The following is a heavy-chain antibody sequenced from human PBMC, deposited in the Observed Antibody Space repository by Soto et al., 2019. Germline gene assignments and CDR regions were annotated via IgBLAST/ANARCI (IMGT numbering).Heavy chain of an antibody. CDR3: ATAGGLAAVAADY. CDR1: GGSISSGGYS. V-gene: IGHV4-30-2*01. J-gene: IGHJ4*02. D-gene: IGHD6-19*01. Sequence: QLQLQESGSGLVKPSQTLSLTCAVSGGSISSGGYSWGWIRQPPGKGLEWIGYIYHSGSTYYNPAHKSRVTISVDRYNNQSSMKLCSVAAADTAVYYCATAGGLAAVAADYRGQVTLVTVSS. CDR2: IYHSGST.